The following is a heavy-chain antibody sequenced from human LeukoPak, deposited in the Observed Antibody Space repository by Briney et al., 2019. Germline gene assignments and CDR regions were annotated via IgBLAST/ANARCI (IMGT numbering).Heavy chain of an antibody. CDR3: ARDYVSRSFGP. Sequence: GGSLRLSCAASGFTFSSYWMSWVRQAPGKGLEWVSYISSSGSTIYYADSVKGRFTISRDNAKNSLYLQMNSLRAEDTAVYYCARDYVSRSFGPWGQGTLVTVSS. CDR2: ISSSGSTI. V-gene: IGHV3-48*01. CDR1: GFTFSSYW. J-gene: IGHJ5*02. D-gene: IGHD3-10*01.